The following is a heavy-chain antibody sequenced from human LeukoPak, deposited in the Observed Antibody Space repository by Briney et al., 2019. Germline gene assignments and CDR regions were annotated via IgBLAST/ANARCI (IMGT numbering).Heavy chain of an antibody. V-gene: IGHV3-7*01. CDR2: IKQDGSEQ. CDR1: GFTFSSYW. D-gene: IGHD2-2*01. Sequence: GALRLSCAASGFTFSSYWMSWVRQAPGKGLEWVANIKQDGSEQYYVDSVKGRFTISRDNAKNSLYLQMNSLRAEDTAVYYCARDRSCSSTSCTMLGYYYYYGMDVWGQGTTVTVSS. J-gene: IGHJ6*02. CDR3: ARDRSCSSTSCTMLGYYYYYGMDV.